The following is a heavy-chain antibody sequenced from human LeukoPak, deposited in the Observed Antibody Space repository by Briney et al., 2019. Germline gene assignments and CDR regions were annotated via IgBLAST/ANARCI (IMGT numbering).Heavy chain of an antibody. D-gene: IGHD6-13*01. CDR2: ISYDGSNK. J-gene: IGHJ5*02. V-gene: IGHV3-30-3*01. Sequence: GGSLRLSCAASGFTFSSYAMHWVRQAPGKGLEWVAVISYDGSNKHYADSVKGRFTISRDNSKNTLYLQMNSLRAEDTAVYYCARASAAAGTNWFDPWGQGTLVTVSS. CDR3: ARASAAAGTNWFDP. CDR1: GFTFSSYA.